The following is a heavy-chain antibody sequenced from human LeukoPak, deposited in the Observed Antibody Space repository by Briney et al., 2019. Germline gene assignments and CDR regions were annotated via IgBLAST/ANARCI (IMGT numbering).Heavy chain of an antibody. CDR2: IYYTGTT. CDR3: AREDPQTTVPEGMDV. Sequence: SETLSLTCSVSGGSISTYYWSWIRQLPGKGLEWIGYIYYTGTTDYNPSLRSRVTISVDTSRNQFSLRLSSVTAADTAVYYCAREDPQTTVPEGMDVWGHGTTVIVSS. D-gene: IGHD4-17*01. J-gene: IGHJ6*02. CDR1: GGSISTYY. V-gene: IGHV4-59*01.